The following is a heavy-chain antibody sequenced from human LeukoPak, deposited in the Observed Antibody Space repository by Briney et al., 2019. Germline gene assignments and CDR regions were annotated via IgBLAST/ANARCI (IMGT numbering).Heavy chain of an antibody. CDR1: GGSISSYY. D-gene: IGHD2-21*02. J-gene: IGHJ3*02. CDR3: ARGHIVVVTAIWDAFDI. V-gene: IGHV4-4*07. Sequence: TSETLSLTCTVSGGSISSYYWSWIRQPAGKGLEWIGRIYYSGSTNYNPSLKSRVTISVDTSKNQFSLKLSSVTAADTAVYYCARGHIVVVTAIWDAFDIWGQGTMVTVSS. CDR2: IYYSGST.